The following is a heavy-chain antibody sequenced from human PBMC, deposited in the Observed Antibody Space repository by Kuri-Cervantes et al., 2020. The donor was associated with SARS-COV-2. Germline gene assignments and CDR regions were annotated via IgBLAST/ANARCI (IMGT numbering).Heavy chain of an antibody. CDR2: IYYSGST. Sequence: SETLSLTCTVSGGSISSSSYYWGWIRQPPGKGLEWIGSIYYSGSTYYNPSLKSRVTISVDTSKNQFSLKLSSVTAADTAVYYCARNGLGTNYFDYWGQGTLVTVSS. CDR1: GGSISSSSYY. CDR3: ARNGLGTNYFDY. J-gene: IGHJ4*02. D-gene: IGHD3/OR15-3a*01. V-gene: IGHV4-39*07.